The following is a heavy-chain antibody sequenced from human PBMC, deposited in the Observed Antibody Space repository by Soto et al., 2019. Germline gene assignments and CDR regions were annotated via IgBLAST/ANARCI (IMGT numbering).Heavy chain of an antibody. V-gene: IGHV3-30*18. J-gene: IGHJ4*02. CDR1: GFTFNRCG. D-gene: IGHD1-1*01. CDR2: ISNDGKND. Sequence: QVQVVESGGGVVQPEKSLRLSCAASGFTFNRCGMHWVRQAPGKGLEWVAVISNDGKNDYYADSVKGRFTISRDNSRNIVYLEMRSLRSEDTAMYYCAKGKPESVYKSLEYWGQGTLVTVSS. CDR3: AKGKPESVYKSLEY.